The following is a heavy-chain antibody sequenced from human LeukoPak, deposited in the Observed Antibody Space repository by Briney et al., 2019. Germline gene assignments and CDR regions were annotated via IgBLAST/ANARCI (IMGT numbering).Heavy chain of an antibody. CDR3: ARVRAITGFDY. J-gene: IGHJ4*02. CDR2: IYYSGST. Sequence: SETLSLTCTVSGGSISSYYWSWIRQPPGKGLEWIGYIYYSGSTNYNPSLKSRVTISVDMSKNQFSLKLSSVTAADTAVYYCARVRAITGFDYWGQGTLVTVSS. CDR1: GGSISSYY. V-gene: IGHV4-59*01.